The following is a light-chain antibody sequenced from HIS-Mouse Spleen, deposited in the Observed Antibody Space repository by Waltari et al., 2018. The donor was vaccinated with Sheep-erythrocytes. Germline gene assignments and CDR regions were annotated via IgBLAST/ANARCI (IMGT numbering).Light chain of an antibody. CDR1: SSAGGGYNY. V-gene: IGLV2-11*01. CDR2: DVS. Sequence: QSALTQPRSVSGSPGQSVTISCTGTSSAGGGYNYVPWYQPHPGKAPKLMIYDVSKRPSGVPDRFSGSKSGNTASLTISGLQAEDEADYYCCSYAGSYNHVFATGTKVTVL. J-gene: IGLJ1*01. CDR3: CSYAGSYNHV.